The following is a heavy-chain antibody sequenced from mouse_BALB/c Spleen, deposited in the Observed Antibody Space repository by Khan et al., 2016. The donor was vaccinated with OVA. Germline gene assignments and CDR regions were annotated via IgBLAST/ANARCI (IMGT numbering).Heavy chain of an antibody. Sequence: EVQLQESGGGLVQPGGSRKLSCAASGFTFSDYGMAWVRQAPGQEPVWVAFISNLAYSIYYVDTVTGRLNISRENAKNTLYLEMSSLRSEDTAMYYCARSWAMDYWGQGTSVNVS. V-gene: IGHV5-15*02. CDR3: ARSWAMDY. CDR2: ISNLAYSI. J-gene: IGHJ4*01. CDR1: GFTFSDYG.